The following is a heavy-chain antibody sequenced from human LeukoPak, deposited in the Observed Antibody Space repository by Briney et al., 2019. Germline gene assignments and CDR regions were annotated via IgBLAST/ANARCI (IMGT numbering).Heavy chain of an antibody. V-gene: IGHV3-43*01. CDR2: ISWDGGST. D-gene: IGHD5-18*01. J-gene: IGHJ3*02. CDR1: GFTFDDYT. Sequence: GGSLRLSCAASGFTFDDYTMHWVRQAPGKGLEWVSLISWDGGSTYYADSVKGRFTISRDNSINSLYLQMNSLRTEDTALYYCAKDMMGGYSYGVRRAFDIWGQGTMVTVSS. CDR3: AKDMMGGYSYGVRRAFDI.